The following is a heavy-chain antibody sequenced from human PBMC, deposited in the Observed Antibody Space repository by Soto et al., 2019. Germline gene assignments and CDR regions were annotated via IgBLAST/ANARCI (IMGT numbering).Heavy chain of an antibody. CDR2: IIPIFGTA. CDR1: GGTFSSYA. J-gene: IGHJ4*02. CDR3: ARDLGDGGYVGADY. Sequence: VQLVQSGAEVKKPGSSVKVSCKASGGTFSSYAISWVRQAPGQGLEWMGGIIPIFGTANYAQKFQGRVTITADESTSTAYMELSSLRSEDTAVYYCARDLGDGGYVGADYWGQGTLVTVSS. V-gene: IGHV1-69*12. D-gene: IGHD5-12*01.